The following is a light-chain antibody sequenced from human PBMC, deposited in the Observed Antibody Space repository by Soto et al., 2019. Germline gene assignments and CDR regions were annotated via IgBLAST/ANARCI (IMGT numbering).Light chain of an antibody. CDR1: RSISSW. J-gene: IGKJ1*01. Sequence: DIQMTQSPSSLSASVGDRVTITCRASRSISSWLAWYQQKPGKAPKLLIYKASTLKSGVPSRFSGSGSGTEFTLTISSLQPDDFATYYCQHYNSYSEAFGQGTK. CDR3: QHYNSYSEA. V-gene: IGKV1-5*03. CDR2: KAS.